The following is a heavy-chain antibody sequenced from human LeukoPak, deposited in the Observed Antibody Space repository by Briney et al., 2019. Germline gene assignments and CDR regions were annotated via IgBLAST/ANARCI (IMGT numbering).Heavy chain of an antibody. CDR2: IIPIFGTA. V-gene: IGHV1-69*13. D-gene: IGHD6-19*01. CDR1: GGTFSSYA. Sequence: GASVKVSCKASGGTFSSYAISWVRQAPGQGLEWMGGIIPIFGTANYAQKFQGRVTITADGATSTAYMELSSLRSEDTAVYYCASGYSSDQLPHYYYYGMDVWGQGTTVTVSS. J-gene: IGHJ6*02. CDR3: ASGYSSDQLPHYYYYGMDV.